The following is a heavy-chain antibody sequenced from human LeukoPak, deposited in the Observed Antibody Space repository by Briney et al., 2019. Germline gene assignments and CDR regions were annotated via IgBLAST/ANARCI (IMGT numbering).Heavy chain of an antibody. Sequence: SGTLSLTCAVSDGSITNYDWSWVRQPPGKGLEFIGHVHYSGTANYNPSLRSRVTISIDTSKKHFFLKLKSVTAADTAVYYCARGYGDFRVEGRYFHSWGQGTLVTVSS. J-gene: IGHJ4*02. CDR1: DGSITNYD. CDR3: ARGYGDFRVEGRYFHS. CDR2: VHYSGTA. V-gene: IGHV4-59*01. D-gene: IGHD4-17*01.